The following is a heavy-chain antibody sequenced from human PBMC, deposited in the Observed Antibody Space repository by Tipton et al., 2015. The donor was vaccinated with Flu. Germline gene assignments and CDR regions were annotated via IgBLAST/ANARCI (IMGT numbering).Heavy chain of an antibody. J-gene: IGHJ4*02. D-gene: IGHD6-6*01. V-gene: IGHV3-21*01. CDR2: ISSSSSYI. CDR1: GFTFSSYS. CDR3: ARAVGYSSSPFDY. Sequence: CAASGFTFSSYSMNWVRQAPGKGLEWVSSISSSSSYIYYADSVKGRFTISRDNAKNSLYLQMNSLRAEDTAVYYCARAVGYSSSPFDYWGQGTLVTVSS.